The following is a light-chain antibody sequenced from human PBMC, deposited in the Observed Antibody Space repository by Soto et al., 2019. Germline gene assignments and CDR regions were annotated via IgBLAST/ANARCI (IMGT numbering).Light chain of an antibody. CDR3: QQYSSYPVT. CDR2: DAS. CDR1: QGISTY. J-gene: IGKJ5*01. Sequence: AIRMTQSPSSFSASTGDTVTITCRASQGISTYLVWYQQKPGKAPKLLTYDASTLQSGVPSRFSGSGSGTDFALTISRLQSEDFATYYCQQYSSYPVTFGRGTRLEI. V-gene: IGKV1-8*01.